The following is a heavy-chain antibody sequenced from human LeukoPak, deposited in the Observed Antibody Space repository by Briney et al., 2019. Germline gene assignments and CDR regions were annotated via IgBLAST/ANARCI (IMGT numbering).Heavy chain of an antibody. CDR2: ISDSGGST. CDR1: GFAFRNNA. J-gene: IGHJ4*02. Sequence: GGSLRLSCVASGFAFRNNAMSWVRQAPGKGLEWVSLISDSGGSTNYADSVKGRFTISRDNSKNTLYLQMNSLRAEDTAVYYCARGKYSNGWYYFDYWGQGTLVTVSS. CDR3: ARGKYSNGWYYFDY. D-gene: IGHD6-19*01. V-gene: IGHV3-23*01.